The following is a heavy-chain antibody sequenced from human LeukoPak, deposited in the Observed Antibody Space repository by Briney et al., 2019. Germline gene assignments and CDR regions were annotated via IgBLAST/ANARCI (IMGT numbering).Heavy chain of an antibody. CDR1: GFTFSSYA. D-gene: IGHD5-18*01. CDR2: ISGSGGST. J-gene: IGHJ4*02. V-gene: IGHV3-23*01. Sequence: GGSLRLSCAASGFTFSSYAMSWVRQAPGKGLEWVSAISGSGGSTYYADSVKGRFTISRDNSKNTLYLQMNSLRSEDTAVYYCARDSAELWGGYWGQGTLVTVSS. CDR3: ARDSAELWGGY.